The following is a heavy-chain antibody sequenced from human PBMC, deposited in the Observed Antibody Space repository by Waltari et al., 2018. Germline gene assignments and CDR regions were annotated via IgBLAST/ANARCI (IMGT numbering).Heavy chain of an antibody. J-gene: IGHJ3*02. CDR2: IYHSGDS. CDR3: ARDWRQCSSTTCQNAFDI. CDR1: GYSITSDFY. Sequence: QVQLQESGPGLVKPSETLSLTCTISGYSITSDFYWGWIRQPPGKGLEWIGSIYHSGDSYHNPSLRSRVTISLDSSKNHFSLRLISVTATDTATYYCARDWRQCSSTTCQNAFDIWGQGTLVTVSS. D-gene: IGHD2-2*01. V-gene: IGHV4-38-2*02.